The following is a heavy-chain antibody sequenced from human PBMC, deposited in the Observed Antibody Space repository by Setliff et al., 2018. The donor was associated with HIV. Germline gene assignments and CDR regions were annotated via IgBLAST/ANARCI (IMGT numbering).Heavy chain of an antibody. Sequence: SETLSLTCAVYGGSFSNYYWSWIRQPPGKGLEWIGEINYSGSTKYNPSLKSRVTMSVDTSKNQFSLKLNSVTAADTAVYYCASHIAVGPLGYFDYWGQGTLVTVSS. CDR3: ASHIAVGPLGYFDY. CDR1: GGSFSNYY. CDR2: INYSGST. V-gene: IGHV4-34*01. J-gene: IGHJ4*02. D-gene: IGHD6-19*01.